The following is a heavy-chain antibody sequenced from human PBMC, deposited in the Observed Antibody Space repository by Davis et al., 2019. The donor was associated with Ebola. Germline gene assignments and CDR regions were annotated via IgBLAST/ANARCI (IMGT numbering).Heavy chain of an antibody. D-gene: IGHD5-12*01. CDR1: GIPFSSNT. V-gene: IGHV3-21*01. CDR2: ISSNGNYL. CDR3: ATSGSFYDYHAYLDY. Sequence: PGGSLRLSCAVSGIPFSSNTMNWVRQAPGKGLEWVSSISSNGNYLYYADSVKGRFLISRDNAKHSVYLQMNSLRAEDTAVYYCATSGSFYDYHAYLDYWGQGALVSVSS. J-gene: IGHJ4*02.